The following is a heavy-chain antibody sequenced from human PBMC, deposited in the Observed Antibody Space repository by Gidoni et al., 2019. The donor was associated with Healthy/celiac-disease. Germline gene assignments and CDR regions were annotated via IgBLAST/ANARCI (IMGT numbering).Heavy chain of an antibody. D-gene: IGHD3-9*01. CDR3: ARDGGYDILTGYYPLYYFDY. V-gene: IGHV3-30-3*01. J-gene: IGHJ4*02. CDR1: GFTFSSYA. CDR2: ISYDGSNK. Sequence: QVQLVESGGGVVQPGRSLRLSCAASGFTFSSYAMHWVRQAPGKGLEWVAVISYDGSNKYYADSVKGRFTISRDNSKNTLYLQMNSLRAEDTAVYYCARDGGYDILTGYYPLYYFDYWGQGTLVTVSS.